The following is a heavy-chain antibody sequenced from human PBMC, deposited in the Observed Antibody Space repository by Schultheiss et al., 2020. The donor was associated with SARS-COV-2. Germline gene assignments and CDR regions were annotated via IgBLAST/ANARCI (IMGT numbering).Heavy chain of an antibody. D-gene: IGHD2-8*01. CDR3: ARVYCPNGVCRHEGQYYFGMDV. J-gene: IGHJ6*02. CDR1: GFSFKIYS. V-gene: IGHV3-30*09. Sequence: GGSLRLSCAASGFSFKIYSLHWVRQAPGKGLEWVAVMSYDGTIKYYANSVKGRFAISRDNSKNTLHLQMDSLRPEDTAVYYCARVYCPNGVCRHEGQYYFGMDVWGQGTTVTGSS. CDR2: MSYDGTIK.